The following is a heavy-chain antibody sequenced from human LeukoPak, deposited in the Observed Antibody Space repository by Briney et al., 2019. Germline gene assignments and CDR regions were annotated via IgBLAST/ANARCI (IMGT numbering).Heavy chain of an antibody. V-gene: IGHV3-30*04. Sequence: HPGGSLRLSCAASGFTFSSYAMHWVREAPGKGLEWVAVISYDGRNKYYADSVKGRFPISTATSTTTLYLEMNSLRAEYTAVYYCARDRVVATDYFDYCGQATLVTVSS. CDR3: ARDRVVATDYFDY. CDR1: GFTFSSYA. J-gene: IGHJ4*02. CDR2: ISYDGRNK. D-gene: IGHD1-26*01.